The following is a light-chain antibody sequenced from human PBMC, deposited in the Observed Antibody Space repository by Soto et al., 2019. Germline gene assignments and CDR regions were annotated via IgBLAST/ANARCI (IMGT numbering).Light chain of an antibody. CDR3: AAWDDSLNGYV. V-gene: IGLV1-44*01. J-gene: IGLJ1*01. Sequence: QSVLTQPPSASGTPGQRVTICCSGSSSNIGSNTVNWYQQLPGTAPKLLIYSNNQRPSGVPDRFSGSKSGTSASLAISGLQSEDEADYYCAAWDDSLNGYVFGLGTKLTVL. CDR1: SSNIGSNT. CDR2: SNN.